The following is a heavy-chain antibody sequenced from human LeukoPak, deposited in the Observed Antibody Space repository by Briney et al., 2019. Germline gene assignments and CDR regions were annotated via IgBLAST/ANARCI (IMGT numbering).Heavy chain of an antibody. V-gene: IGHV3-43*02. CDR2: ISGDGYTT. CDR3: AKDIGGIRDC. D-gene: IGHD3-16*01. CDR1: GFTFGDYA. Sequence: GGSLRLSCAASGFTFGDYAMHWVRQAPGKGLEWVSLISGDGYTTYYADSVKGRFTISRDNSKNSLYLQMNSLRTGDTALYYCAKDIGGIRDCWGQGTLVTVSS. J-gene: IGHJ4*02.